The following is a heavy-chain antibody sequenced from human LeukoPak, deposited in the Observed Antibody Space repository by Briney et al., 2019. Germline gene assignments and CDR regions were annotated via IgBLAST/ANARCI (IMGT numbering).Heavy chain of an antibody. CDR3: ARARTIVSRSRFGWFDP. CDR2: INWNGGST. J-gene: IGHJ5*02. CDR1: GFTFDDYG. V-gene: IGHV3-20*04. D-gene: IGHD3-10*01. Sequence: PGGSLRLSCAASGFTFDDYGMSWVRQAPGKGLEWVSGINWNGGSTGYADSVKGRFTISRDNAKNSLYLQMNSLRAEDTAVYYCARARTIVSRSRFGWFDPWGQGTLVTVSS.